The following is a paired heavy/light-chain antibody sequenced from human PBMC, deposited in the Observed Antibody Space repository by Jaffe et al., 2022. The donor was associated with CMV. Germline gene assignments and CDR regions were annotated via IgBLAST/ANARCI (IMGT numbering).Heavy chain of an antibody. CDR1: GFTFGDYA. V-gene: IGHV3-49*04. CDR2: IRSKTYGGGTT. D-gene: IGHD5-18*01. J-gene: IGHJ4*02. Sequence: LVESGGGLVQPGRSLRLSCITYGFTFGDYAINWVRQAPGKGLEWVGFIRSKTYGGGTTEYAASVKGRFSISRDESKSIAYLQMNSLKTEDTALYYCSRIGGYSYGYFDLWGQGTLVTVSS. CDR3: SRIGGYSYGYFDL.
Light chain of an antibody. V-gene: IGLV3-21*04. CDR1: YIGTDS. CDR2: YGT. CDR3: QVWDRSADLGL. J-gene: IGLJ3*02. Sequence: SYVLTQPPSVSVAPGKTATITCGGDYIGTDSVHWYQQRPGQAPVVVIYYGTDRPSGIPERFSGSNSGNTATLTISRVEAGDEADYYCQVWDRSADLGLFGGGTKLTVL.